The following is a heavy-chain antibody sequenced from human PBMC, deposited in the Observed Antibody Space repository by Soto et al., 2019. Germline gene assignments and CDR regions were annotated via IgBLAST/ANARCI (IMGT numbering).Heavy chain of an antibody. CDR1: GFTFSNHA. CDR2: ISKSGDGI. Sequence: GGSLRLSCAVSGFTFSNHAMSWVRQAPGKGLEKVSVISKSGDGIYNADSVKGRFAISRDNSKDTLYLQINSLRAEDTAVYYCAKVGETITVFGVETRYYYHGMGVWGQGTTVTVSS. D-gene: IGHD3-3*01. J-gene: IGHJ6*02. CDR3: AKVGETITVFGVETRYYYHGMGV. V-gene: IGHV3-23*01.